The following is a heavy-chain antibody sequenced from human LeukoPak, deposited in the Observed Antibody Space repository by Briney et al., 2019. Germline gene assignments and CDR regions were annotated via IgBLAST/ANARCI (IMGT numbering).Heavy chain of an antibody. V-gene: IGHV3-30-3*01. J-gene: IGHJ1*01. D-gene: IGHD3-22*01. Sequence: GGSLRLSCAASGFTFSSYAMHWVRQAPGKGLEWVAVISYDGSNKYYADSVKGRFTISRDNSKNTLYLQMNSLGAEDTAVYYCARDGVYYDSSGYYYSTEYFQHWGQGTLVTVSS. CDR2: ISYDGSNK. CDR1: GFTFSSYA. CDR3: ARDGVYYDSSGYYYSTEYFQH.